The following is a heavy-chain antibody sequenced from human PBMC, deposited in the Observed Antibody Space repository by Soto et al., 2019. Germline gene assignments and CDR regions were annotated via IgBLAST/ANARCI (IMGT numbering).Heavy chain of an antibody. CDR3: GRGAKGGYYVDV. CDR2: VKYDGTIT. D-gene: IGHD6-13*01. Sequence: EVQLVESGGGSVQPGESLRLSCAVSGFPLSSYWIHWVRQAPGKGLVWVSRVKYDGTITNYADSLRGRLSISRDNAKNSLYLEMNSMRGEGTAVYYCGRGAKGGYYVDVWGKGTTVTASS. J-gene: IGHJ6*03. CDR1: GFPLSSYW. V-gene: IGHV3-74*01.